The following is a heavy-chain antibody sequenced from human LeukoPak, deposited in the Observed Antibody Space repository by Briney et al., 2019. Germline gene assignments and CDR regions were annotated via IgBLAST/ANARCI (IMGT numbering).Heavy chain of an antibody. CDR3: ARERRRKYSSSSGGGAFDI. CDR1: GGTFSSYA. D-gene: IGHD6-6*01. CDR2: IIPILGIA. V-gene: IGHV1-69*04. Sequence: SVKVSCKASGGTFSSYAISWVRQAPGQGLEWMGRIIPILGIANYAQKFQGRVTITADESTSTAYMELSSLRSEDTAVYYCARERRRKYSSSSGGGAFDIWGQGTMVTVSS. J-gene: IGHJ3*02.